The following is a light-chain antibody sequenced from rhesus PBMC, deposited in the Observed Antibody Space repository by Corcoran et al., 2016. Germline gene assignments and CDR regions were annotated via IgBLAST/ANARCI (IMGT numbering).Light chain of an antibody. CDR2: KAS. CDR3: RQFSIRPLT. J-gene: IGKJ4*01. Sequence: DIQMTQSPSSLSASVGDTVTITCRASQDISHWLAWYQQSPGKAPKLLIYKASSLQSGVPSRFTGNGSGTDFTLTISSLQSEDFGTYYCRQFSIRPLTFGRGTKVEI. V-gene: IGKV1-22*01. CDR1: QDISHW.